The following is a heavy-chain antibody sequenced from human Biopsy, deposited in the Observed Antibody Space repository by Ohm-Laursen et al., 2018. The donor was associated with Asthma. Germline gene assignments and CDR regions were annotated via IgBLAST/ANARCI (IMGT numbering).Heavy chain of an antibody. J-gene: IGHJ6*02. CDR2: IYSGGTS. V-gene: IGHV3-66*01. D-gene: IGHD2-2*01. CDR1: GFAVSRDH. CDR3: ARDGVVPDAMYYHYYYGLDV. Sequence: SLRLSCAASGFAVSRDHMFWVRQAPGKGLEWVSVIYSGGTSHTADSVRGRFTISRDFSKNTLYLQMNSLRVEDTAVYYCARDGVVPDAMYYHYYYGLDVWGQGTTVTVSS.